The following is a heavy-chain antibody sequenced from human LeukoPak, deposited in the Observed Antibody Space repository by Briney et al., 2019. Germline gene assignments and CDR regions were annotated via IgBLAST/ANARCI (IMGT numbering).Heavy chain of an antibody. Sequence: GASVKVSCKASGYTFTSYDINWVRQATGQGLEWMGWMNPNSGNTGYAQKFQGRVTITRNTSISTAYMELSSLRSEDTAVYYCARYSGSYLYYFDYWGQGTLVTVSS. CDR2: MNPNSGNT. D-gene: IGHD1-26*01. CDR1: GYTFTSYD. J-gene: IGHJ4*02. CDR3: ARYSGSYLYYFDY. V-gene: IGHV1-8*03.